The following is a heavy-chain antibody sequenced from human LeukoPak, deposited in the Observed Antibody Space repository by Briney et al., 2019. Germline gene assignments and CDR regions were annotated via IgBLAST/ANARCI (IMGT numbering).Heavy chain of an antibody. CDR3: ARVAGWHWFDP. V-gene: IGHV3-23*01. Sequence: GALRLSCAASGFTFSSYDMTWVRQAPGRGLEWVSSIGPSGDNTYYGDSVKGRFTISRDNSKNTVYLQMYNMRVDDTAVYYCARVAGWHWFDPWGQGTLVTVSS. D-gene: IGHD6-19*01. J-gene: IGHJ5*02. CDR2: IGPSGDNT. CDR1: GFTFSSYD.